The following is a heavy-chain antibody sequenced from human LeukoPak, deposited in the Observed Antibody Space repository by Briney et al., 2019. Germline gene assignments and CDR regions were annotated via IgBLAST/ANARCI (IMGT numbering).Heavy chain of an antibody. CDR1: GCKFTSYW. J-gene: IGHJ4*02. D-gene: IGHD3-16*01. Sequence: GESLKISCKASGCKFTSYWIGWGRRMPGKGPEWMGIIYPDDSDIRYSPSFQGQVTISADKSLSTAYLQWSSLKASDSAMYYCARHPYDVFAGYYLDYWGQGTLVTVSS. CDR3: ARHPYDVFAGYYLDY. V-gene: IGHV5-51*01. CDR2: IYPDDSDI.